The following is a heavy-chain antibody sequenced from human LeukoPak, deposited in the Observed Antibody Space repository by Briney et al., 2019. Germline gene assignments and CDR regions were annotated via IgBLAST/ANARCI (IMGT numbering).Heavy chain of an antibody. CDR2: IYYSGST. Sequence: SETLSLTCTVSGGSISSYYWSWIRRPPGKGLEWIGYIYYSGSTNYNPSLKSRVTISVDTSKNQFSLKLSSVTAADTAVYYCARGGVEQWPFDYWGQGTLVTVSS. CDR3: ARGGVEQWPFDY. D-gene: IGHD6-19*01. V-gene: IGHV4-59*01. CDR1: GGSISSYY. J-gene: IGHJ4*02.